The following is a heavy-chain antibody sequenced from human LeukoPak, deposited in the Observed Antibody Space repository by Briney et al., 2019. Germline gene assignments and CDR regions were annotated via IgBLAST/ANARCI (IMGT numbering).Heavy chain of an antibody. J-gene: IGHJ5*02. CDR3: VRGDGSGTYWFDP. D-gene: IGHD3-10*01. CDR2: IYSSGST. V-gene: IGHV4-4*07. CDR1: GGSISNSY. Sequence: SETLSLACIVSGGSISNSYWGWIRQPAGKGLEWIGRIYSSGSTNYNPSLKSRVTMSVDTSKNQFFLKLTSVTAADTAVYYCVRGDGSGTYWFDPWGQGTLVTVSS.